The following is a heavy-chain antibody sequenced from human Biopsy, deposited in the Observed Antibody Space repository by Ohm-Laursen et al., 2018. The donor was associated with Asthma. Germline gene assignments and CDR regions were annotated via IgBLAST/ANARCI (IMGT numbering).Heavy chain of an antibody. J-gene: IGHJ6*02. D-gene: IGHD3-16*01. CDR2: IIPMYGVP. CDR1: GGTLNNYA. Sequence: ESSVKVSCKASGGTLNNYAFNWVRQAPGQGLEWMGGIIPMYGVPKVAQKFQGRVTITADESTSTAYMEMSSLRSEDTAVYYCARVDAIMISGDFYFYSGFDLWGQGTTVRVSS. CDR3: ARVDAIMISGDFYFYSGFDL. V-gene: IGHV1-69*01.